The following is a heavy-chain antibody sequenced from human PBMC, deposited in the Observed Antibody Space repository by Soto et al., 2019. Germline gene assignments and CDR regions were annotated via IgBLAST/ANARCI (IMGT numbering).Heavy chain of an antibody. CDR3: ARVSGYYLPDF. J-gene: IGHJ4*02. Sequence: GQRLEWMGWINAGNGNTKYSQKFQGRVTITRDTSASTAYMELSSLRSEDTAVYYCARVSGYYLPDFWGQGTLVTVSS. CDR2: INAGNGNT. D-gene: IGHD5-12*01. V-gene: IGHV1-3*01.